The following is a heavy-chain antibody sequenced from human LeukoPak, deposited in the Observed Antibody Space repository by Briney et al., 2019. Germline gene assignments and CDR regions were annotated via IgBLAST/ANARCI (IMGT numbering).Heavy chain of an antibody. CDR3: AKESAYRAAWGFDY. CDR2: ISGSAGST. V-gene: IGHV3-23*01. CDR1: GFTFSSYA. Sequence: PGGSLRLSFAVSGFTFSSYAMSWVRQAPGKGLEWVSAISGSAGSTYYADSVKGRFTISRDNSKNTLYLQMNSLRAEDTAVFYCAKESAYRAAWGFDYWGQGTLVTVYS. J-gene: IGHJ4*02. D-gene: IGHD3-3*01.